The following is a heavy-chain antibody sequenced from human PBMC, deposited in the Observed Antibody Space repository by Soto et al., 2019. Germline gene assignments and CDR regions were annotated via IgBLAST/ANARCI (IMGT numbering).Heavy chain of an antibody. J-gene: IGHJ4*02. CDR1: GFTFSSYA. CDR3: VRAGTIIDPLLFDY. D-gene: IGHD1-7*01. V-gene: IGHV3-64D*08. CDR2: ISSNGGST. Sequence: GGSLRLSCSASGFTFSSYAMHWVRQAPGKGLEYVSAISSNGGSTYYADSVKGRFTISRDNSKNTLYLQMSSLRAEDTAVYYCVRAGTIIDPLLFDYWGQGTLVTVSS.